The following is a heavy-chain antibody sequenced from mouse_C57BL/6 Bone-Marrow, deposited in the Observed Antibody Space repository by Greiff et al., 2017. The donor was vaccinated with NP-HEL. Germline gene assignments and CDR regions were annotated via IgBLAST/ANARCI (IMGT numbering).Heavy chain of an antibody. CDR2: IRSKSNNYAT. CDR3: VRNPLYYGSSYAMYY. D-gene: IGHD1-1*01. Sequence: EVQRVESGGGLVQPKGSLKLSCAASGFSFNTYAMNWVRQAPGKGLEWVARIRSKSNNYATYYADSVKDRFTISRDDSESMLYLQMNNLKTEDTAMYYCVRNPLYYGSSYAMYYWGQGTSVTVSS. V-gene: IGHV10-1*01. J-gene: IGHJ4*01. CDR1: GFSFNTYA.